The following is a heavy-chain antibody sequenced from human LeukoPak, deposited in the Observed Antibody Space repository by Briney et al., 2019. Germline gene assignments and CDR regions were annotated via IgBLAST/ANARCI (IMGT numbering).Heavy chain of an antibody. J-gene: IGHJ5*02. CDR1: GYTFTGYY. V-gene: IGHV1-2*06. Sequence: ASVKVSCKASGYTFTGYYTHWVRQAPGQGLEWMGRINPNSGGTNYAQKFQGRVTMTRDTSISTAYMELSRLRSDDTAVYYCAREPRCSSTSCYGYDWLDPWAREPWSPSPQ. D-gene: IGHD2-2*01. CDR2: INPNSGGT. CDR3: AREPRCSSTSCYGYDWLDP.